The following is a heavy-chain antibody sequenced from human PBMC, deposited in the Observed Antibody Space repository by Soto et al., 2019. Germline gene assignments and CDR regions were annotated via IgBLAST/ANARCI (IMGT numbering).Heavy chain of an antibody. J-gene: IGHJ4*02. Sequence: QVQLVESGGGVVQPGRSLRLSCAASGFTFSSYAMHWVRQAPGKGLEWVAVISYDGSNKYYADSVKGRFTISRDNSKNTLYLQMNSLRAEDTAVYYCARGDILVVPAATGWNYWGQGTLVTVSS. V-gene: IGHV3-30-3*01. CDR2: ISYDGSNK. D-gene: IGHD2-2*01. CDR1: GFTFSSYA. CDR3: ARGDILVVPAATGWNY.